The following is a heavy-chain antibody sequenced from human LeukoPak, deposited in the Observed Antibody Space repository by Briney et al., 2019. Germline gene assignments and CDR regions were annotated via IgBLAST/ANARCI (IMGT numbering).Heavy chain of an antibody. CDR3: ARDRNYGDYSGFDY. CDR2: IYYSGST. D-gene: IGHD4-17*01. Sequence: SETLSLTCTVSGGSISSYYWSWIRQPPGKGLEWIGYIYYSGSTYYNPSLKSRVTISVDTSKNQFSLKLSSVTAADTAVYYCARDRNYGDYSGFDYWGQGTLVTVSS. V-gene: IGHV4-59*12. CDR1: GGSISSYY. J-gene: IGHJ4*02.